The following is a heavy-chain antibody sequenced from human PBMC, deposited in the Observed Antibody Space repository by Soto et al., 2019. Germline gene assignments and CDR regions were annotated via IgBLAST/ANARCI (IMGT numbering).Heavy chain of an antibody. CDR1: GYTFTRYA. Sequence: QVQLVQSGAEVKKPGASVKVSCKASGYTFTRYAIHWVRQAPGQSLEWMGWINAGNGKTKYSQKFQGRVTITRDTSASIAYMELSSLRSEDTAVYYSARDEDYWGQGALVIVSS. J-gene: IGHJ4*02. V-gene: IGHV1-3*01. CDR3: ARDEDY. CDR2: INAGNGKT.